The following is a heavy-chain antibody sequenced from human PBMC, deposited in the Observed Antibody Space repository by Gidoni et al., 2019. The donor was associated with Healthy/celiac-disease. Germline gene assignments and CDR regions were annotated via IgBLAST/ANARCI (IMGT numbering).Heavy chain of an antibody. CDR2: IIPIFGTA. Sequence: QVQLVQSGAEVKKPGSSVKVSCKASGGTFSSYAISWVRQAPGQGLEWMGGIIPIFGTANYAQKFQGRVTITADESTSTAYMELSSLRSEDTAVYYWAKGGYSYGADYYYYGMDVWGQGTTVTVSS. CDR3: AKGGYSYGADYYYYGMDV. J-gene: IGHJ6*02. D-gene: IGHD5-18*01. V-gene: IGHV1-69*01. CDR1: GGTFSSYA.